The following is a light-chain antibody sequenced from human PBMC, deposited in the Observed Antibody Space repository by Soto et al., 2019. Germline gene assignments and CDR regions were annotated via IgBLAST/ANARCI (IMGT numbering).Light chain of an antibody. V-gene: IGKV3-11*01. CDR2: DAS. CDR1: QSVSSY. Sequence: DIVLTQSPATLSLSPGERATLSCRASQSVSSYLAWYQQKPGQAPRLLIYDASNRATGIPARFSGSGSGPDFTLTISSLEPEDFAVYYCLRRSNWPPWTFGQGTKVEIK. J-gene: IGKJ1*01. CDR3: LRRSNWPPWT.